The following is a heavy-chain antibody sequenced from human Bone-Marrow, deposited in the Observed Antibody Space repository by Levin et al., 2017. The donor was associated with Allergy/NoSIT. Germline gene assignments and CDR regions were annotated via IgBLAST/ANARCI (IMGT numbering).Heavy chain of an antibody. CDR1: GFTFGDYA. Sequence: GSLRLSCTASGFTFGDYAMSWFRQAPGKGLEWVGFIRSKAYGGTTEYAASVKGRFTISRDDSKSIAYLQMNSLKTEDTAVYYCTRDGGLEGSSCPNGYFDLWGRGTLVTVSS. D-gene: IGHD6-13*01. CDR3: TRDGGLEGSSCPNGYFDL. CDR2: IRSKAYGGTT. J-gene: IGHJ2*01. V-gene: IGHV3-49*03.